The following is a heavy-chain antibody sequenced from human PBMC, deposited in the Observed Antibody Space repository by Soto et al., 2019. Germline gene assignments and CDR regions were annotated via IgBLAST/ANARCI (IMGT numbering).Heavy chain of an antibody. Sequence: QVQLQESGPGLVKPSQTLSLTCTVSGGSISSGGYYWSWIRQHPGKGLEWIGDIHYCGSTYYNPSLRRRVTIPVDTSKNQFARRLSSVTAADTAVYYCARGLGVAQLLRVNWFDPWGQGTLVTVSS. CDR3: ARGLGVAQLLRVNWFDP. CDR1: GGSISSGGYY. J-gene: IGHJ5*02. CDR2: IHYCGST. V-gene: IGHV4-31*03. D-gene: IGHD2-2*01.